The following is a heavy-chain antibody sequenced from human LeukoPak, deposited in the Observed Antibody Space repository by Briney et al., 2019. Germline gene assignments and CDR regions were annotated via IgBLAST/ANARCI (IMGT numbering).Heavy chain of an antibody. J-gene: IGHJ4*02. CDR3: ARLGPVRDVSKSFDL. V-gene: IGHV3-21*06. Sequence: GGSLSLSCEASGFSFTMYDMTWVRRAPGKGLEYVSSICSRSTYRCSAGSVRGRFTISRDESSTLPFLHMNSLRGDATAVYYCARLGPVRDVSKSFDLWGEGTLVTPSS. CDR1: GFSFTMYD. CDR2: ICSRSTYR. D-gene: IGHD5-24*01.